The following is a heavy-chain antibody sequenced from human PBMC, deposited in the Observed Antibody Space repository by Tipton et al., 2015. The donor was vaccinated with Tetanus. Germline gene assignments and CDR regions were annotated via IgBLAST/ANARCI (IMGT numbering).Heavy chain of an antibody. J-gene: IGHJ5*02. CDR1: GFTLSRYW. CDR3: VREDILSRIYAVFDL. Sequence: GSLRLSCEASGFTLSRYWTHWVRQTPGTGLVWVSRINSDGSARSYADSVKGRFTVSRDNAKNTAYLQMNSLRAEDTAVYYCVREDILSRIYAVFDLWGQGTLVTVSS. V-gene: IGHV3-74*01. D-gene: IGHD2-15*01. CDR2: INSDGSAR.